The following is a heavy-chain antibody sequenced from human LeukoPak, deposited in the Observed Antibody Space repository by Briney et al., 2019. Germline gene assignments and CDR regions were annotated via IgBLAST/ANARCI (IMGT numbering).Heavy chain of an antibody. CDR2: INPNSGGT. V-gene: IGHV1-2*04. D-gene: IGHD3-22*01. CDR3: ARGRGSGSENDY. J-gene: IGHJ4*02. Sequence: ASVKVSCKASGYTFTGYYMHWVRQAPGQGLEWMGWINPNSGGTNYAQKFQGWVTMTRDTSVSTAYMELGRLRSDDTPVYYCARGRGSGSENDYWGQGTLVTVSS. CDR1: GYTFTGYY.